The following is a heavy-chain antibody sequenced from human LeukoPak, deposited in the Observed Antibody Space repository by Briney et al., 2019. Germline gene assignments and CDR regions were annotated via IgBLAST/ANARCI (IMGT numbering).Heavy chain of an antibody. J-gene: IGHJ4*02. D-gene: IGHD3-22*01. CDR2: ISLSGGST. CDR1: EFTFSSYA. Sequence: GGSLRLSCAASEFTFSSYAMNWIRQAPGKGLEWVSAISLSGGSTYYADSVKGRFTISRDNSKNTLYLQMNSLRAEDTAVYYCATTRYYYDSSGYSNFDYWGQGTLVTVSS. V-gene: IGHV3-23*01. CDR3: ATTRYYYDSSGYSNFDY.